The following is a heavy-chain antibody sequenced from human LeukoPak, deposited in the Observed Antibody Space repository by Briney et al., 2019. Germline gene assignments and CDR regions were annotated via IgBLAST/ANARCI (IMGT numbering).Heavy chain of an antibody. CDR1: GGSFSGNF. CDR3: ARATLGNFDY. Sequence: SETLSLTCTVSGGSFSGNFWTWIRQSPERGLEWIGYIYYSGSTKYNPSLTSRVTISVDTSKNQFSLKLSSVTAADTAVYYCARATLGNFDYWGQGTLVTVSS. J-gene: IGHJ4*02. CDR2: IYYSGST. V-gene: IGHV4-59*08. D-gene: IGHD7-27*01.